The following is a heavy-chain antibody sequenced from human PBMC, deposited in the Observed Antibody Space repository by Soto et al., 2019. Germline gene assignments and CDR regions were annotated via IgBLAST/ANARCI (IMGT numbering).Heavy chain of an antibody. J-gene: IGHJ4*02. CDR3: AKEEQRLALDY. CDR1: GFTFSSYG. V-gene: IGHV3-30*18. D-gene: IGHD6-25*01. CDR2: ISYDGSNK. Sequence: QVQLVESGGGVVQPGRSLRLSCAASGFTFSSYGMHWVRQAPGKGLEWVAVISYDGSNKYYADSVKGRFTISRDNSKNTVDLQMNSLRAEDTAVYYCAKEEQRLALDYWGQGTLVTVSS.